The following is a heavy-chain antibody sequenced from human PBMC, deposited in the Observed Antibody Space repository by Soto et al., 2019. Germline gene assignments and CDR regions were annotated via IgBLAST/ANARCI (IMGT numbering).Heavy chain of an antibody. Sequence: SETLSLTCTVSGGSISSYYWSWIRQPPGKGLEWIGYIYYSGSTNYNPSLKSRVTISVDTSKNQFSLKLSSVTAADTAVYYCARDYAGATHYYYYGMDVWGQGTTVTV. CDR3: ARDYAGATHYYYYGMDV. J-gene: IGHJ6*02. CDR1: GGSISSYY. V-gene: IGHV4-59*01. D-gene: IGHD1-26*01. CDR2: IYYSGST.